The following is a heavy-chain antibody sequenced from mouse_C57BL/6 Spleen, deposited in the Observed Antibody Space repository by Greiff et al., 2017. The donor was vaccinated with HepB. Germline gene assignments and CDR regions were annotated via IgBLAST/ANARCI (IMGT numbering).Heavy chain of an antibody. CDR1: GYTFTDYY. CDR3: ARDYSNGYYFDY. CDR2: IYPGSGNT. J-gene: IGHJ2*01. Sequence: VQLQQSGAELVRPGASVKLSCKASGYTFTDYYINWVKQRPGQGLEWIARIYPGSGNTYYNEKFKGKATLTAEKSSSTAYMQLSSLTSEDSAVYFCARDYSNGYYFDYWGQGTTLTVSS. V-gene: IGHV1-76*01. D-gene: IGHD2-5*01.